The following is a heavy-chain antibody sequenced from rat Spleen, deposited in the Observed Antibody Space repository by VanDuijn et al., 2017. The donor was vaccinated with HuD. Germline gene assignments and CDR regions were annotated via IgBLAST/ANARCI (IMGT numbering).Heavy chain of an antibody. CDR3: ARQETSGYSNWFTC. CDR1: GFTFNNYD. CDR2: ISPRGGGT. D-gene: IGHD4-3*01. Sequence: EVQLVESGGGLVQPGRSLKLSCAASGFTFNNYDMAWVRQAPTKGLEWVASISPRGGGTYYRDSVKGRFTVSRDNARSTLYLQMDSLRSEDTATYYCARQETSGYSNWFTCWGQGTLVTVSS. J-gene: IGHJ3*01. V-gene: IGHV5-25*01.